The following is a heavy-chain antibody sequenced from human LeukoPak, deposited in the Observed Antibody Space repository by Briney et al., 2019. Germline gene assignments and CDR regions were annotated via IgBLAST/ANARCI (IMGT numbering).Heavy chain of an antibody. Sequence: GGSLRLSCAASGFTFSNYGMHWVRQAPGKGLEWVAVIWYGGSNKYYADSVKGRFTTSRDNAKNSLYLQMNSLRAEDTALYYCAKGRSCSGGSCYLLDYWGQGTLVTVSS. J-gene: IGHJ4*02. V-gene: IGHV3-33*03. CDR2: IWYGGSNK. CDR3: AKGRSCSGGSCYLLDY. D-gene: IGHD2-15*01. CDR1: GFTFSNYG.